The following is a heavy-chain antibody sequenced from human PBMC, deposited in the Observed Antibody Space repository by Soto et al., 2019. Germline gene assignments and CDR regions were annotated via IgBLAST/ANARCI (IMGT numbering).Heavy chain of an antibody. CDR2: ISGGSGKTT. CDR3: SKDREVALEATMTYYLES. CDR1: GFIFNTYG. V-gene: IGHV3-23*01. Sequence: EVQLLESGGGLVEPGGSLRLSCEISGFIFNTYGLNWVRQAPGKGLEWVSGISGGSGKTTSYADSVEVRFLISRDISKNTLYLRVNDLGVEYTAIYYCSKDREVALEATMTYYLESLGEGTLVTVSS. D-gene: IGHD5-12*01. J-gene: IGHJ4*02.